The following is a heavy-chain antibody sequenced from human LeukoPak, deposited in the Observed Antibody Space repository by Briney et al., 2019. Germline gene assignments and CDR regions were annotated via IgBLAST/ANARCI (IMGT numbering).Heavy chain of an antibody. CDR1: GGSISSYF. V-gene: IGHV4-4*07. Sequence: PSETLFLTCTVSGGSISSYFWSWIRQPAGKGLEWIGRIYSSGSTNYNPSLKSRVTISVNKSSNQFSLNLTSVTAADTAVYYCARDGNGSRAFDFWGQGTLVTVFS. J-gene: IGHJ4*02. CDR2: IYSSGST. CDR3: ARDGNGSRAFDF. D-gene: IGHD2-15*01.